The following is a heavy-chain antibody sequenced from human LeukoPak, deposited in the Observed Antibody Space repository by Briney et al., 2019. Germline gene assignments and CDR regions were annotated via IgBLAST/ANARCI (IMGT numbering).Heavy chain of an antibody. Sequence: GGSLRLSCAASGFTFNTYGMHWVRQAPGKGLEWVAVLSYDGSNKYYADSVKGRFTISRDNSKNTLYLQMNSLRAEDTAVYYCARDSLPYGSGSDWGQGTLVTVSS. CDR3: ARDSLPYGSGSD. CDR1: GFTFNTYG. J-gene: IGHJ4*02. CDR2: LSYDGSNK. D-gene: IGHD3-10*01. V-gene: IGHV3-30*03.